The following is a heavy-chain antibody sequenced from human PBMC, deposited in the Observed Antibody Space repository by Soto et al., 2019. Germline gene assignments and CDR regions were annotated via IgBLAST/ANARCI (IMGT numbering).Heavy chain of an antibody. CDR1: GYTFTGYY. Sequence: ASVKVSCKASGYTFTGYYMHWVRQAPGHGLEWMGWITPNSGGTNYAQKFQGRVTMTRDTSISTAYMELSRLRSDDTAVYYCARGGRRRYYYDSSGSSFDYWGQGTLVTVSS. D-gene: IGHD3-22*01. CDR2: ITPNSGGT. CDR3: ARGGRRRYYYDSSGSSFDY. V-gene: IGHV1-2*02. J-gene: IGHJ4*02.